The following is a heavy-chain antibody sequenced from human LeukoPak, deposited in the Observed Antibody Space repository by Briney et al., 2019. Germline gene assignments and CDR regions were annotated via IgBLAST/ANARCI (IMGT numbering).Heavy chain of an antibody. CDR3: ARGPWAAAGGSIDGLDI. CDR1: GFTVSSNY. V-gene: IGHV3-53*04. J-gene: IGHJ3*02. D-gene: IGHD6-13*01. Sequence: PGGSLRLSCAASGFTVSSNYMSWVRQAPGKGLEWVSVIYPGGSTYYADSVKSRFTISRHNSENTLDLQMNSLRVEDTAVYYCARGPWAAAGGSIDGLDIWGQGTMVTVSS. CDR2: IYPGGST.